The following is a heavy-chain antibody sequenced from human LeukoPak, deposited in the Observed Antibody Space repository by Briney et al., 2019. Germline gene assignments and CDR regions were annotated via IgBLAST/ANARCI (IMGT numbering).Heavy chain of an antibody. CDR1: GGSISSGSYH. J-gene: IGHJ4*02. V-gene: IGHV4-61*02. Sequence: SETLSLTCTVSGGSISSGSYHWSWIRQPAGKGLEWIGRVYTSGSTSYNPSLKSRVIISVDTSKNQFSLKLSSVTAADTAVYYCARDREFGELVYWGQGTLVTVSS. D-gene: IGHD3-10*01. CDR3: ARDREFGELVY. CDR2: VYTSGST.